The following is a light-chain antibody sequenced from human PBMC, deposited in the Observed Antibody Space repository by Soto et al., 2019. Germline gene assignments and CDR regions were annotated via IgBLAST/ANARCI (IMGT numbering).Light chain of an antibody. V-gene: IGLV1-44*01. CDR2: TTT. J-gene: IGLJ3*02. CDR1: SSNIGSNT. Sequence: QSVLAQPPSASGTPGQRVTISCSGSSSNIGSNTINWYQHLPGTAPKLLIYTTTQRPSGVPDRFSGSKSGTSASLAISGLQSEDEADYYCATWDDSLNGPVFGGGTKVTVL. CDR3: ATWDDSLNGPV.